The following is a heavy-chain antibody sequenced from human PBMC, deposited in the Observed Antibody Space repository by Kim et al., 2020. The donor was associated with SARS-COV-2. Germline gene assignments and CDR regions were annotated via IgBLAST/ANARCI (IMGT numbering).Heavy chain of an antibody. D-gene: IGHD5-12*01. J-gene: IGHJ6*03. CDR1: GFTFGTYA. V-gene: IGHV3-23*01. CDR2: IRGSALNK. Sequence: GGSLRLSCVASGFTFGTYAMSWVRQAPGKGLEWVAVIRGSALNKITADSARVRFSISSDNSKDTLKLQMHSHRVEDAAMYLCSNTTDVDVYNYCYY. CDR3: SNTTDVDVYNYCYY.